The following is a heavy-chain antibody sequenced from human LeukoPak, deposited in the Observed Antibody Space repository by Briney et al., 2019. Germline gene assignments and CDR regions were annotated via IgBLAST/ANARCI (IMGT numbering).Heavy chain of an antibody. CDR1: GGSFSGYY. V-gene: IGHV4-59*01. J-gene: IGHJ3*02. Sequence: SETLSLTCAVYGGSFSGYYWSWIRQPPGKGLEWIGSIYYTGDTNYNPSLKSRVTISVVTSRNQFSLKLTSVTAADTAVYYCAREEGSTSYYNFFAFDIWGHGTMVTVSS. CDR2: IYYTGDT. CDR3: AREEGSTSYYNFFAFDI. D-gene: IGHD3-10*01.